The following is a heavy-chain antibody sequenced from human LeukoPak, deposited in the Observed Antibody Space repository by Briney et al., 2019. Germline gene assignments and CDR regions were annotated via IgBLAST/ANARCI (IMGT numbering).Heavy chain of an antibody. V-gene: IGHV3-23*01. J-gene: IGHJ4*02. Sequence: GGSLRLSCAASGFTFSSYAMSWVRQAPGKGLEWVSAISGSGGSTYYADSVKGRFTISRDNSKNTLYLQVNSLRAEDTAVYYCAKAYNYDSSGYYFPNFDYWGQGTLVTVSS. CDR2: ISGSGGST. D-gene: IGHD3-22*01. CDR1: GFTFSSYA. CDR3: AKAYNYDSSGYYFPNFDY.